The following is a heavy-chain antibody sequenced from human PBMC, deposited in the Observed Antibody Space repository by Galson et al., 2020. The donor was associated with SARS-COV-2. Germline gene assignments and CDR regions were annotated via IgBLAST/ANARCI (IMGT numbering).Heavy chain of an antibody. V-gene: IGHV4-31*03. CDR1: GGSISSGGYY. J-gene: IGHJ6*02. CDR3: ARAFEAYGREI. CDR2: NPYRGST. Sequence: SETLSLTCTVSGGSISSGGYYWSWIPQPPGKGPVCIGYNPYRGSTYYHPSLKSRVNISVDTSKNQFSLKLSSVTATDTAVYYCARAFEAYGREIWGQGTTVTVSS.